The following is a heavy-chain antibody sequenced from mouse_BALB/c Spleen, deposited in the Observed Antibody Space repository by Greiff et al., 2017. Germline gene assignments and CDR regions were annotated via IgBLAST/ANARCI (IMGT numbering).Heavy chain of an antibody. J-gene: IGHJ3*01. CDR1: GYTFTSYW. D-gene: IGHD2-1*01. Sequence: QVQLQQSGAELAKPGASVKMSCKASGYTFTSYWMHWVKQRPGQGLEWIGYINPSTGYTEYNQKFKDKATLTADKSSSTAYMQLSSLTSEDSAVYYCARYGNWFAYWGQGTLVTVSA. V-gene: IGHV1-7*01. CDR2: INPSTGYT. CDR3: ARYGNWFAY.